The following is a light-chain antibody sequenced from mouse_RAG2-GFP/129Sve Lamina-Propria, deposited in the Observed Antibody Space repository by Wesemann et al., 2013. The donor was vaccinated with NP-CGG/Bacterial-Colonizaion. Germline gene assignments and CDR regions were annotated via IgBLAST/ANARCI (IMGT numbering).Light chain of an antibody. V-gene: IGKV6-20*01. Sequence: NIVMTQSPKSMSMSVGERVTLSCKASENVGTYVSWYQQKPEQSPKLLIYGASNRYTGVPDRFTGSGSATDFTLTISSVQAEDLADYFCQQHYSTPFTFGSGTKLEIK. CDR1: ENVGTY. CDR2: GAS. CDR3: QQHYSTPFT. J-gene: IGKJ4*01.